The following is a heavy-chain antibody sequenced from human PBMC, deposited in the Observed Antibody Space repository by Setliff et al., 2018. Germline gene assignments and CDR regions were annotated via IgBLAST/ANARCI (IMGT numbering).Heavy chain of an antibody. CDR2: IKSKTDGGTT. CDR1: GFTFSSYE. D-gene: IGHD3-10*01. J-gene: IGHJ5*02. CDR3: VKLVPQAISSDP. V-gene: IGHV3-15*01. Sequence: GGSLRLSCAASGFTFSSYEMNWVRQTPGKGLEWIGHIKSKTDGGTTDYAAPVKGRFTISRDDSKNTLYLQMNSLKTEDTAVYYCVKLVPQAISSDPWGQGTLVTVSS.